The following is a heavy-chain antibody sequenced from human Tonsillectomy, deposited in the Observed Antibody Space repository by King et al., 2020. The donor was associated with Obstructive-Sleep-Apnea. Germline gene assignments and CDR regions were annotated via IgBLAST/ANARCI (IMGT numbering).Heavy chain of an antibody. CDR3: ARDLTGMDV. D-gene: IGHD3-9*01. CDR2: IIPMSGTS. J-gene: IGHJ6*02. CDR1: GGTVTTDT. V-gene: IGHV1-69*01. Sequence: QLVQSGAEVKKPGSSVTVSRKASGGTVTTDTISWVRQAPGQGLEWMGGIIPMSGTSHYAQKCQGRVTITADASTNIVFMQLNSLRYEDTAVYYCARDLTGMDVWGQGTSVAVSS.